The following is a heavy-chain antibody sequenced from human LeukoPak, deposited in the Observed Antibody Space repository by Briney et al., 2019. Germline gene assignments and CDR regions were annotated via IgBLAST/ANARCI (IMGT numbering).Heavy chain of an antibody. V-gene: IGHV3-7*01. D-gene: IGHD2/OR15-2a*01. CDR3: VKWGEEASMAD. CDR2: LSRGGDDT. CDR1: VFTFSTHW. J-gene: IGHJ4*02. Sequence: GGFLRLSCEAAVFTFSTHWMTWVRQAPGQGREGGANLSRGGDDTYYGDSVRGLFTITRDNAKKSVFLQMNSLRVEETAVYPCVKWGEEASMADWGQGTLVTVSS.